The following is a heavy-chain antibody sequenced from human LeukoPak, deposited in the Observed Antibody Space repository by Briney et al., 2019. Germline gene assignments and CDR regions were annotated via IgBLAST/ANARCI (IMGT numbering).Heavy chain of an antibody. V-gene: IGHV4-4*02. J-gene: IGHJ4*02. Sequence: SETLSLTCAVSGGSISSSNWWSWVRQPPGKGLEWIGEIYHSGSTNYNPSLKSRVTISVDKSKNQFSLKLSSVTAADTAVYYCARVSPYCTNGVCYKDFDYWGQGTLVTVSS. CDR1: GGSISSSNW. CDR2: IYHSGST. D-gene: IGHD2-8*01. CDR3: ARVSPYCTNGVCYKDFDY.